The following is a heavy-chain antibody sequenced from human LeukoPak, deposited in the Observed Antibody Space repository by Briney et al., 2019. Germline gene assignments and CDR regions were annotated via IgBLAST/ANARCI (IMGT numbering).Heavy chain of an antibody. CDR1: GGTFSSYA. D-gene: IGHD3-22*01. V-gene: IGHV1-69*13. Sequence: SVKVSCKASGGTFSSYAISWVRQAPGQGLEWMGGIIPIFGTANYAQKFQGRVTITADESTSTAYMELSSLRSEDTAVHYCAREHSSGYAIDYWGQGTLVTVSS. J-gene: IGHJ4*02. CDR2: IIPIFGTA. CDR3: AREHSSGYAIDY.